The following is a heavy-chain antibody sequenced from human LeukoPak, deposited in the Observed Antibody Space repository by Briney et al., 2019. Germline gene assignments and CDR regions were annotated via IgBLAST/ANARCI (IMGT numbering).Heavy chain of an antibody. CDR3: ARGCSAGTPHNWFDP. CDR1: GGSISSSSFY. Sequence: SETLSLTCTVSGGSISSSSFYWGWIRQPPGKGLEWIGSIYYSGSTYYNPSLKSRITISIDTSKNQFSLKLTSVTAADTAVYYCARGCSAGTPHNWFDPWGQGTLVTVSS. V-gene: IGHV4-39*07. CDR2: IYYSGST. J-gene: IGHJ5*02. D-gene: IGHD6-13*01.